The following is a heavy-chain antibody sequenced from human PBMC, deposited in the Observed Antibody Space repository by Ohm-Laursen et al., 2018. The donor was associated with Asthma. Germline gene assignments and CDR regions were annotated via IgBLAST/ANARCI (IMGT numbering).Heavy chain of an antibody. CDR3: ARSPHYDFWSGYYFDY. Sequence: SLRLSCAASGFTFSSYAMSWVRQAPGKGLEWVAVMSYDETNKHYADSVKGRFTISRDNSKNTLYLHINSLRDEDTAVYYCARSPHYDFWSGYYFDYWGQGTLVTVSS. J-gene: IGHJ4*02. V-gene: IGHV3-30*03. CDR1: GFTFSSYA. D-gene: IGHD3-3*01. CDR2: MSYDETNK.